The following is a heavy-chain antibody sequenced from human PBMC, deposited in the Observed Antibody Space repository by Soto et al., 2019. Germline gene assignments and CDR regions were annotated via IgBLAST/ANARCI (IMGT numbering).Heavy chain of an antibody. CDR1: GGTFSSYA. Sequence: QVQLVQSGAEVKKPGSSVKVSCKASGGTFSSYAISWVRQAPGQGLEWMGGIIPISGTANYAQKFQGRVTITADESTSTAYMELSSLRSEATAVYYCARSQGSSTSLEIYYYYYIGMYVWCQGTTVTVSS. CDR2: IIPISGTA. D-gene: IGHD2-2*01. V-gene: IGHV1-69*01. CDR3: ARSQGSSTSLEIYYYYYIGMYV. J-gene: IGHJ6*02.